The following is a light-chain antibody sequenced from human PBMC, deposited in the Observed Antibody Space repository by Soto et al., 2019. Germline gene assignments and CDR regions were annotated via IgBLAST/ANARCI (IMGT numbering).Light chain of an antibody. V-gene: IGKV3-20*01. CDR3: QQYGQSPRT. CDR2: SAS. Sequence: DIVLTQSPGSLSLSPGQRATLSCRASQSVTNDYLAWYQQKYGQAPRLLIRSASRRATDIPDRFSGSGSGTDFTLTISRLEAEDSAVYFCQQYGQSPRTFGQGTKLEIE. CDR1: QSVTNDY. J-gene: IGKJ2*01.